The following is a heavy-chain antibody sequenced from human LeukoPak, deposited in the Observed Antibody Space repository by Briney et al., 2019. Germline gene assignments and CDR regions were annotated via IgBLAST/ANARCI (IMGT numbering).Heavy chain of an antibody. D-gene: IGHD5-12*01. J-gene: IGHJ3*02. CDR2: ISYDGSNK. CDR3: AKDFGYGAFDI. V-gene: IGHV3-30*18. CDR1: GFTFSSYG. Sequence: GGSLRLSWAASGFTFSSYGMHWVRQAPGKGLEWVAVISYDGSNKYYADSVKGRFTISRDNSKNTLYLQMNSLRAEDTAVYYCAKDFGYGAFDIWGQGTMVTVSS.